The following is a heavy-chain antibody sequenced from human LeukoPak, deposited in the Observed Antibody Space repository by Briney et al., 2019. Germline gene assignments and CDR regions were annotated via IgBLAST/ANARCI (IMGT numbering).Heavy chain of an antibody. Sequence: PGGSLRLSCAASGFTFSSYAMSWVRQAPGKGLEWVSAINGIGGSTYYADSVKGRFIISRDNSKNTVYLQMNSLRAEDTAVYYCAKDADPLYYYDSSGYTTPFDCWGQGTLVTVSS. CDR1: GFTFSSYA. J-gene: IGHJ4*02. D-gene: IGHD3-22*01. V-gene: IGHV3-23*01. CDR2: INGIGGST. CDR3: AKDADPLYYYDSSGYTTPFDC.